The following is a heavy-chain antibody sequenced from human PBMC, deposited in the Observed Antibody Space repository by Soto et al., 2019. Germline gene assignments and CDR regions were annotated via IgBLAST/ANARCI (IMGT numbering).Heavy chain of an antibody. CDR3: ARDRYSSSWYDNYGMDV. Sequence: QVQLQESGPGLVKPSQTLSLTCTVSGGSISSGDYYWSWIRQPPGKGLEWIGYIYYSGSTYYNPSLKSRVTILVDTSKNQFSLKLSSVTAADTAVYYCARDRYSSSWYDNYGMDVWGQGTTVTVSS. D-gene: IGHD6-13*01. CDR2: IYYSGST. CDR1: GGSISSGDYY. V-gene: IGHV4-30-4*01. J-gene: IGHJ6*02.